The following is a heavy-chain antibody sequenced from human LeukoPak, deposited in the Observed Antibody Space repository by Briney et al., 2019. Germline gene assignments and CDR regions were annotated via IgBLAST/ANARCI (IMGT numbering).Heavy chain of an antibody. J-gene: IGHJ4*02. CDR3: ATKQWLVLFAY. D-gene: IGHD6-19*01. CDR2: ISAYNGNS. Sequence: ASVKVSFKASGYTFTSYGFGWVRQAPGQGLEWMGWISAYNGNSNYAQTLQGRVTITTDTYTSTAYIELRSLRSDDRAVYYCATKQWLVLFAYWGQGTLVTVSS. CDR1: GYTFTSYG. V-gene: IGHV1-18*01.